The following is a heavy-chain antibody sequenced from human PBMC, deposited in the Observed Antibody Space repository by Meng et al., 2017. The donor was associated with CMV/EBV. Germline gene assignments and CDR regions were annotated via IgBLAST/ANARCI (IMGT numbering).Heavy chain of an antibody. CDR2: IYYSGST. CDR1: CGSISSGDYY. D-gene: IGHD3-22*01. V-gene: IGHV4-30-4*08. Sequence: QVRRQAPRSVLVKPSQTLSLTFTVSCGSISSGDYYWSWIRQPPGKGLEWIGYIYYSGSTYYNPSLKSRVTISVDTSKNQFSLKLSSVTAADTAVYYCARAAPDYYDSSGPPDYWGQGTLVTVSS. J-gene: IGHJ4*02. CDR3: ARAAPDYYDSSGPPDY.